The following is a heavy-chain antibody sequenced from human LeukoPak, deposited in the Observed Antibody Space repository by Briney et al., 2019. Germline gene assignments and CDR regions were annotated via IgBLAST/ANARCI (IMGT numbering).Heavy chain of an antibody. D-gene: IGHD6-19*01. Sequence: SETLSLTCTVSGASITAYYWSWIRQPPGKGLEWIGYIYDTGSTNYNPSLKGRVTISVDTSKNQFSLNLNSVTAADTAEYYCARAPGSAYYPYYYMDVWGKGTTVTVSS. CDR3: ARAPGSAYYPYYYMDV. CDR2: IYDTGST. J-gene: IGHJ6*03. V-gene: IGHV4-59*01. CDR1: GASITAYY.